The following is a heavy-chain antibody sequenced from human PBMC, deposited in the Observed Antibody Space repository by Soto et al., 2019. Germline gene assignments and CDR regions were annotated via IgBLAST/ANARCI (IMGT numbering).Heavy chain of an antibody. J-gene: IGHJ6*02. CDR1: GGSISSSSYY. D-gene: IGHD3-3*02. Sequence: SETLSLTCTVSGGSISSSSYYWGWIRQPPGKGLEWIGSIYYSGSTYYNPSLKSRVTISVDTSKNQFSLKLSSVTAADTAVYYCARHGPTPTHLYGMDVWGQGTTVTVSS. V-gene: IGHV4-39*01. CDR3: ARHGPTPTHLYGMDV. CDR2: IYYSGST.